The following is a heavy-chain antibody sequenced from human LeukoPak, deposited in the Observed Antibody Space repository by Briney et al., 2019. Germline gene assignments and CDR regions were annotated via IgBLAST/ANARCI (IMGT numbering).Heavy chain of an antibody. CDR2: INHSGST. V-gene: IGHV4-34*01. D-gene: IGHD5-18*01. J-gene: IGHJ4*02. Sequence: SETLSLTCAVYGGSFSGYYWGWIRQPPGKGLEWIGEINHSGSTNYNPSLKSRVTISVDTSKNQFSLKLSSVTAADTAVYYCARAGYKTDYWGQGTLVTVSS. CDR3: ARAGYKTDY. CDR1: GGSFSGYY.